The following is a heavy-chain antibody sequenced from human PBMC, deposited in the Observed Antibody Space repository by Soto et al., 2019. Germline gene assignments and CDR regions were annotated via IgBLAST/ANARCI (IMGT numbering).Heavy chain of an antibody. J-gene: IGHJ4*02. Sequence: GGSLRLSCAASGFTFSIYAMSWVRQAPGKGLEWVASIWLGGSSRYYADSVKGRFTISRDNSKNTLYLQMNSLRAEDTAVYYCARGLWSFDYWGQGTPVTVSS. CDR2: IWLGGSSR. D-gene: IGHD5-18*01. CDR1: GFTFSIYA. CDR3: ARGLWSFDY. V-gene: IGHV3-23*03.